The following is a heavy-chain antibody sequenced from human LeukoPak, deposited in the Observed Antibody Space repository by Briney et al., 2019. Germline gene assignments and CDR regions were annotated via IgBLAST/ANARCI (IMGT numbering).Heavy chain of an antibody. D-gene: IGHD6-13*01. Sequence: GGSLRLSCAASGFTFSSYAMHWVRQAPGKGLEWVAVISYDGSNKYYADSVKGRFTISRDNSKNTLYLQMNSLRAEDTAVYYCAKLVHSSSWYYFDYWGQGTLVTVSS. CDR2: ISYDGSNK. J-gene: IGHJ4*02. CDR3: AKLVHSSSWYYFDY. V-gene: IGHV3-30*04. CDR1: GFTFSSYA.